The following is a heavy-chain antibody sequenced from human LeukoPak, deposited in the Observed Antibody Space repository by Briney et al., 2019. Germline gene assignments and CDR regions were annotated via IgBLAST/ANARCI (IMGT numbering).Heavy chain of an antibody. D-gene: IGHD6-13*01. Sequence: ASVKVSCKASGYTFTGYYMHWVRQAPGQGLEWMGWINPNSGGTNYAQKFQGRVTMTRDTSISTAYMELSRLRSDDTAVYYCARGGYSSSWGFNWFDPWGQGTLVTVSS. V-gene: IGHV1-2*02. CDR2: INPNSGGT. CDR3: ARGGYSSSWGFNWFDP. CDR1: GYTFTGYY. J-gene: IGHJ5*02.